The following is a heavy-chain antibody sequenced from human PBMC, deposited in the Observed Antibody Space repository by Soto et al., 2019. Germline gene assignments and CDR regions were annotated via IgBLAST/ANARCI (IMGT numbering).Heavy chain of an antibody. CDR2: IYYSGST. CDR1: GGSISSSSYY. J-gene: IGHJ4*02. Sequence: SETLSLTCTVSGGSISSSSYYWGWIRQPPGKGLEWIGSIYYSGSTYYNPSLKSRVTISVDTSKNQFSLKLSSVTAADTAVYYCAKVGERVVVAANVDYWGQGTLVTVSS. V-gene: IGHV4-39*01. D-gene: IGHD2-15*01. CDR3: AKVGERVVVAANVDY.